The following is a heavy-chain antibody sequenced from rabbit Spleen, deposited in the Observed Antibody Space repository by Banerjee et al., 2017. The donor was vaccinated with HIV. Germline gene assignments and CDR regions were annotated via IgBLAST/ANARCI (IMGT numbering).Heavy chain of an antibody. CDR1: GFSFSSGYY. D-gene: IGHD6-1*01. CDR3: ARSGANAAAYEFNL. Sequence: QEQLVESGGDLVKPGASLTLTCTASGFSFSSGYYMCWVRQAPGKGLEWIACMYGGSSNNTFYASWAKGRFTISKTSSTTVTLQMTGLTAADTATYFCARSGANAAAYEFNLWGQGTLVTVS. CDR2: MYGGSSNNT. J-gene: IGHJ4*01. V-gene: IGHV1S45*01.